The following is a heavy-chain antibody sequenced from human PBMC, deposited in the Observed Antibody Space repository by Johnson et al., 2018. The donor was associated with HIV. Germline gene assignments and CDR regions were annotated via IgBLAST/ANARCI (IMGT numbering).Heavy chain of an antibody. CDR3: AKVPDLLNWEANAFDI. CDR2: IKQDGSEK. J-gene: IGHJ3*02. V-gene: IGHV3-7*03. Sequence: VQLVESGGGLVQPGGSLRLSCAASGFTFSSYWMSWVRQAPGKGLEWVPGKGLEWVATIKQDGSEKYYVDSVKGRFTISRDNAKNSLYLQMNSLRAEDTALYYCAKVPDLLNWEANAFDIWGQGTMVTVSS. CDR1: GFTFSSYW. D-gene: IGHD7-27*01.